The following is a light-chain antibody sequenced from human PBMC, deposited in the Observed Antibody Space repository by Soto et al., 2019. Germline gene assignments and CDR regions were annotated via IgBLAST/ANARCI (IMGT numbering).Light chain of an antibody. V-gene: IGKV3-11*01. CDR1: ETVSED. CDR2: TTS. Sequence: EIVMTQSPATLSVSPGARATLSCRPRETVSEDQLAWYQQKPGQAPRLLIHTTSIRTPDSPDRFSGSGSGTDFTLTISSLEPEDFAVYYCQQRSNWPITFGQGTRLEI. CDR3: QQRSNWPIT. J-gene: IGKJ5*01.